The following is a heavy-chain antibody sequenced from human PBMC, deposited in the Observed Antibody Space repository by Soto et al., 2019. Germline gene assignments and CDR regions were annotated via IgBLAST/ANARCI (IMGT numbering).Heavy chain of an antibody. CDR1: GFTVSNNY. CDR2: IYRGGNT. CDR3: AKANSGYDYYYGMDV. J-gene: IGHJ6*02. V-gene: IGHV3-53*01. Sequence: GGSLRLSCAASGFTVSNNYMSWVRQAPGKGLEWVSTIYRGGNTYYADSVKGRFTISRDNSKNTLYLQMNSLRAEDTAVYYCAKANSGYDYYYGMDVWGQGTTVTVSS. D-gene: IGHD5-12*01.